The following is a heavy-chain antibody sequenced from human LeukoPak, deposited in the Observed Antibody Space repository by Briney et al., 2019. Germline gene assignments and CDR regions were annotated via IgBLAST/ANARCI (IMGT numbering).Heavy chain of an antibody. CDR1: GFTFSSYA. CDR2: ISSSGVST. V-gene: IGHV3-23*01. CDR3: AKPRGVGATYYFDY. Sequence: PGGSLRLSCAASGFTFSSYAMNWVRQAPGKGLEWVSAISSSGVSTYYADSVKGRFTISRDNSKNTLYLQMNSLRAEDTAVYYCAKPRGVGATYYFDYWGQGTLVTVSS. D-gene: IGHD1-26*01. J-gene: IGHJ4*02.